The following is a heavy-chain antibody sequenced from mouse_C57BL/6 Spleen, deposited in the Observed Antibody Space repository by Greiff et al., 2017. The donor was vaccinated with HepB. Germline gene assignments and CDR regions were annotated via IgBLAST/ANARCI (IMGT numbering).Heavy chain of an antibody. V-gene: IGHV1-18*01. D-gene: IGHD1-1*01. J-gene: IGHJ2*01. CDR1: GYTFTDYN. CDR3: ARLAIPYYGSSYYFDY. CDR2: INPNNGGT. Sequence: EVQLVESGPELVKPGASVKIPCKASGYTFTDYNMDWVKQSHGKSLEWIGDINPNNGGTIYNQKFKGKATLTVDKSSSTAYMELRSLTSEDTAVYYCARLAIPYYGSSYYFDYWGQGTTLTVSS.